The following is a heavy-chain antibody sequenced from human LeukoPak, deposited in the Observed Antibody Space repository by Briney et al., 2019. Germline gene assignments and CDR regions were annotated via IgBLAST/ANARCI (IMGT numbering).Heavy chain of an antibody. CDR1: GFTVNSNY. CDR3: TRDGRVAYEMDV. CDR2: ISPGTI. Sequence: PGGSLRLSCAASGFTVNSNYIHWVRQAPGKGLEWVSYISPGTIYYADSVKGRFTISRDNAKNSLYLQMNSLRAEDTAVYYCTRDGRVAYEMDVWGQGTTVTVSS. J-gene: IGHJ6*02. D-gene: IGHD2-15*01. V-gene: IGHV3-48*01.